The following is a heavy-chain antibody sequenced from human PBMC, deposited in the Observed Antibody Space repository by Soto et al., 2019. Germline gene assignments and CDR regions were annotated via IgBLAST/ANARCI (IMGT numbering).Heavy chain of an antibody. Sequence: QVQLQESGPGLVKPSETLSLTCTVSGGSVSSGYYYWSWIRQPPGKGLEWIGYIYYSGSTNYNPSLESRVTISGDTSKNQFSLKLSSVTAADTAVYYCARVVQKDGGLLSNYYYGMDVWGQGTTVTVSS. D-gene: IGHD3-10*01. CDR3: ARVVQKDGGLLSNYYYGMDV. J-gene: IGHJ6*02. V-gene: IGHV4-61*01. CDR2: IYYSGST. CDR1: GGSVSSGYYY.